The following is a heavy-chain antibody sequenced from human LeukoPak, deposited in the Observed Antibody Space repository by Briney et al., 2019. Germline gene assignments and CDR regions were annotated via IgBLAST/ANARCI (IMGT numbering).Heavy chain of an antibody. D-gene: IGHD2-2*01. CDR2: ISAYNGNT. CDR1: GYTFTSYG. Sequence: ASVKVSCKASGYTFTSYGISWVRQAPGQGLEWMGWISAYNGNTNYAQKLQGRVTMTTDTSTSTAYMELRSLRPDDTAVYYCARLPDYYYYMDVWGKGTTVTVSS. CDR3: ARLPDYYYYMDV. V-gene: IGHV1-18*01. J-gene: IGHJ6*03.